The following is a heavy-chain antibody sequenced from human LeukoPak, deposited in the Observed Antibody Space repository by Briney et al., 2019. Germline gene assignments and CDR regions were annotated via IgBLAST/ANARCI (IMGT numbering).Heavy chain of an antibody. CDR3: ARDYGGATYFDY. D-gene: IGHD1-26*01. CDR1: GYSISSGYY. Sequence: PSETLSLTCTVSGYSISSGYYWGWIRQPPGKGLEWIGSIYHSGSTYYNPSLKSRVTISVDTSKNQFSLKLSSVTAADTAVYYCARDYGGATYFDYWGQGTLVTVSS. J-gene: IGHJ4*02. V-gene: IGHV4-38-2*02. CDR2: IYHSGST.